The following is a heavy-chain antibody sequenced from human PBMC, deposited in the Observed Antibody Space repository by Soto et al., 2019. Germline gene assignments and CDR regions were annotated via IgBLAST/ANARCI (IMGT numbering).Heavy chain of an antibody. J-gene: IGHJ1*01. CDR2: IYYSGST. CDR1: GGSISSGGYY. CDR3: ARAPRFSSGSYPIQH. D-gene: IGHD3-10*01. Sequence: PSGTLSLTGTVAGGSISSGGYYLSWIRQHPGKGLEWIGYIYYSGSTYYNPSLKSRVTISVDTSKNQFSLKLSSVTAADTAVYYCARAPRFSSGSYPIQHWGQGTLVTVSS. V-gene: IGHV4-31*03.